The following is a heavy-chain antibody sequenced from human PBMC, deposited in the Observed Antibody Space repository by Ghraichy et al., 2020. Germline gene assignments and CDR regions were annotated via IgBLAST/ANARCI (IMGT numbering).Heavy chain of an antibody. J-gene: IGHJ4*02. CDR1: GYTFTSYG. CDR3: ARVAHDYGDYGAGMIDY. CDR2: ISAYNGNT. Sequence: ASVKVFCKASGYTFTSYGISWVRQAPGQGLEWMGWISAYNGNTNYAQKLQGRVTMTTDTSTSSAYMELRSLRSDDTAVYYCARVAHDYGDYGAGMIDYWGQGTLVTVSS. D-gene: IGHD4-17*01. V-gene: IGHV1-18*04.